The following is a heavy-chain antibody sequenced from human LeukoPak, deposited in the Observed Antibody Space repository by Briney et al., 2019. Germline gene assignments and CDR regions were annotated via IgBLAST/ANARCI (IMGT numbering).Heavy chain of an antibody. D-gene: IGHD5-12*01. CDR2: IIPTFGTA. V-gene: IGHV1-69*13. J-gene: IGHJ4*02. Sequence: ASVKVSCTASGDTFSSYAISWVRQAPGQGLEWMGGIIPTFGTANYAQKFQGRVTITADESTSTAYMELSSLRSEDTAVYYCARSSGYDHSYYFDYWGQGTLVTVSS. CDR3: ARSSGYDHSYYFDY. CDR1: GDTFSSYA.